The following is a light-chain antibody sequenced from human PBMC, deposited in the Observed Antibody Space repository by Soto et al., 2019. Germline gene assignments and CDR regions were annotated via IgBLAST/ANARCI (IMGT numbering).Light chain of an antibody. CDR2: DAS. V-gene: IGKV3-11*01. Sequence: EIVLTQSPATLSLSPGERATLSCRASQSVGSNLAWYQQKPVQAPRLLIYDASKRATGIPARFSGSGSGTDFTLTGSSLESEDFAVYYCQQRSKWPLPFGGGTKVEIK. CDR3: QQRSKWPLP. J-gene: IGKJ4*01. CDR1: QSVGSN.